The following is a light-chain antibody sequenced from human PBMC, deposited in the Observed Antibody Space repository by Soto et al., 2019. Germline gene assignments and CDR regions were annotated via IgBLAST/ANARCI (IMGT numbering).Light chain of an antibody. CDR3: QQYENLPYT. V-gene: IGKV1-33*01. CDR1: QDIANY. Sequence: IPMTQSPSSLSASVGDRVTITCQASQDIANYLNWYQQKPGKAPKLLIYDTSNLETGVPLRFSGSGSGIDFSLTISGLQAEDIATYFCQQYENLPYTFGQGSKLEIK. J-gene: IGKJ2*01. CDR2: DTS.